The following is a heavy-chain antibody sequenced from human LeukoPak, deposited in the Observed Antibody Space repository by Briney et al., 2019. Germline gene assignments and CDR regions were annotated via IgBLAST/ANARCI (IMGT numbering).Heavy chain of an antibody. CDR3: AKHGLRGGNYVIDY. J-gene: IGHJ4*02. Sequence: GGSLRLSCAASGFIFRTFGIHWVRQAPGKGLEWVAFIRNDGSDKYYTDSVQGRFTISRDNSENTLYLQMSSLRVEDTAVYYCAKHGLRGGNYVIDYWGQGTLVTVSS. CDR2: IRNDGSDK. V-gene: IGHV3-30*02. D-gene: IGHD1-26*01. CDR1: GFIFRTFG.